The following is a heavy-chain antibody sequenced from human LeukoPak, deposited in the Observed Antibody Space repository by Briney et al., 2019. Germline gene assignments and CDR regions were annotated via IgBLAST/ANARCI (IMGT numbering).Heavy chain of an antibody. J-gene: IGHJ4*02. CDR3: ARDGYSYGNVDY. V-gene: IGHV1-69*13. CDR2: RSPIYGTA. CDR1: GGTFSIYA. Sequence: SVTVTFKASGGTFSIYAISWVRQAPGQGLEWMGRRSPIYGTASYAQKFKGRVTITADEPTITAYMQLSSLRSEDTSVYYCARDGYSYGNVDYWGQGSLVTVSS. D-gene: IGHD5-18*01.